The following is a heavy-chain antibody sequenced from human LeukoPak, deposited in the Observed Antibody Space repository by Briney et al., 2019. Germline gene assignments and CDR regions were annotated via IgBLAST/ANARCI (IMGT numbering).Heavy chain of an antibody. V-gene: IGHV3-30*02. J-gene: IGHJ4*02. CDR3: AKVEGKYQLANIPDS. Sequence: GGSLRLSCAASGFTSSSYGMHWVRQAPGKGLEWVAFIRYDGSNKYYADSVKGRFTISRDNSKNTLYLQMNSLRVEDTAAYYCAKVEGKYQLANIPDSWGQGTLVTVSS. CDR1: GFTSSSYG. D-gene: IGHD2-2*01. CDR2: IRYDGSNK.